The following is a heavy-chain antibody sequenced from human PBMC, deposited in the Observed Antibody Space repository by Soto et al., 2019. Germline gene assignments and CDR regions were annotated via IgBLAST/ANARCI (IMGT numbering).Heavy chain of an antibody. CDR2: IIPIFGTA. J-gene: IGHJ4*02. CDR1: GGTFSSYA. CDR3: ERDYYYDSSGYSFDY. V-gene: IGHV1-69*01. Sequence: SVKVSFKASGGTFSSYATSWVRQAPGQGLEWMGGIIPIFGTANYAQKFQGRVTITADESTSTAYMELSSLRSEDTAVYYCERDYYYDSSGYSFDYWGQGTLVTVSS. D-gene: IGHD3-22*01.